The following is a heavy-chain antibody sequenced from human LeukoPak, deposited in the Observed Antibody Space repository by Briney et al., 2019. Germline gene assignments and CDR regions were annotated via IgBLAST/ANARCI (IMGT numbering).Heavy chain of an antibody. V-gene: IGHV1-8*01. CDR2: MNANSGKA. D-gene: IGHD2-15*01. Sequence: ASVKVSCKASGYTFTNYDVNWVRQATGQGLEWVGWMNANSGKAGYVQNFQGRVTMTRNTSISTAYKELSSLRSEDTAVYYCARVKDLLPDYYGLDVWGQGTAVTVSS. CDR1: GYTFTNYD. J-gene: IGHJ6*02. CDR3: ARVKDLLPDYYGLDV.